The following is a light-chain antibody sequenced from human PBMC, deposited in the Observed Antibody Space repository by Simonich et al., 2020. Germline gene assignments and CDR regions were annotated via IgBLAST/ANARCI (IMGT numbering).Light chain of an antibody. CDR3: QQYYSTPYT. CDR1: QSVLYSSNNKNY. Sequence: DIVMTQSPDSLAVSLGERATINCKSSQSVLYSSNNKNYLAWYPLKPGQPPKLLIYWASTRESGVPDRFSGSGSGTDFTLTSSSLQAEDVAVYYCQQYYSTPYTFGQGTKLEIK. J-gene: IGKJ2*01. V-gene: IGKV4-1*01. CDR2: WAS.